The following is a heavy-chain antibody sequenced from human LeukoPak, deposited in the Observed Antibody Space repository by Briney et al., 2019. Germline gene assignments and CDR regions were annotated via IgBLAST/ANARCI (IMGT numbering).Heavy chain of an antibody. CDR1: RLTFSSHG. J-gene: IGHJ4*02. D-gene: IGHD3-10*01. CDR3: AKDATLFGDQYFDY. CDR2: TSYDGSTK. Sequence: GGSLRLSCAASRLTFSSHGMHWVRQAPGKGLEWVAVTSYDGSTKYYADSAKGRFNISRDNSKNTLYLQMNSLRVDDTAVYYCAKDATLFGDQYFDYWGQGTLVIVSS. V-gene: IGHV3-30*18.